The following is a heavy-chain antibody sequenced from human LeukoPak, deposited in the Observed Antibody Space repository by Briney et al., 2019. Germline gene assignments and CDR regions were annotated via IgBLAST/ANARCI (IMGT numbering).Heavy chain of an antibody. Sequence: SETLSLTCTVSGGSTSSYYWSWIRQPPGKGLEWIGYIYYSGSTNYNPSLKSRVTISVDTSKNQFSLKLSSVTAADTAVYYCARARDYYDSSGYYYVSYFDYWGQGTLVTVSS. J-gene: IGHJ4*02. CDR3: ARARDYYDSSGYYYVSYFDY. CDR1: GGSTSSYY. V-gene: IGHV4-59*01. CDR2: IYYSGST. D-gene: IGHD3-22*01.